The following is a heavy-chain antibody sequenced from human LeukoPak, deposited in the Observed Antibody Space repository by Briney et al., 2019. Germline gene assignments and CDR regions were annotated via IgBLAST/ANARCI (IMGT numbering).Heavy chain of an antibody. CDR2: IYYSGST. CDR1: GGSISSSSYY. J-gene: IGHJ4*02. V-gene: IGHV4-39*01. CDR3: AKSGGYGLIDY. Sequence: SETLSLTCTVSGGSISSSSYYWGWIRQPPGKGLEWIGSIYYSGSTYYNPSLKSRVTISVDTSKNRFSLKLNSVTAADTAMYYCAKSGGYGLIDYWGQGTLVTVSS. D-gene: IGHD1-26*01.